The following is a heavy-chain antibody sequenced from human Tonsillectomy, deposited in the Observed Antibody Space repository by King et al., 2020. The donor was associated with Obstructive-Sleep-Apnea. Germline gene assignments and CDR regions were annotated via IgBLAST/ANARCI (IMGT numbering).Heavy chain of an antibody. CDR3: PRDGGIAVAGDWYFDL. CDR1: GFSFSSYW. V-gene: IGHV3-74*01. CDR2: IISDGSST. J-gene: IGHJ2*01. D-gene: IGHD6-19*01. Sequence: VQLVESGGGLVQPVGSLILSCAASGFSFSSYWMHWVRPAPGKGLMWVSRIISDGSSTTYADSVKGRCTISRDNAKDTLYLQMNSLRAEDTAVYYCPRDGGIAVAGDWYFDLWGRGTLVSVSS.